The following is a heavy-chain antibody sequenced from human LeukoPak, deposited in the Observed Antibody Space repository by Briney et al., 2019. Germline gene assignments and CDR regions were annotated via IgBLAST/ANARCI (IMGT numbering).Heavy chain of an antibody. J-gene: IGHJ3*02. CDR2: ISYDGSNK. CDR3: AKDPRHIPDAFDI. CDR1: GFTFSSYA. D-gene: IGHD2-21*01. V-gene: IGHV3-30-3*01. Sequence: PGGSLRLSCAASGFTFSSYAMHWVRQAPGKGLEWVAVISYDGSNKYYADSVKGRFTISRDNSKNTLYLQMNSLRAEDTAVYYCAKDPRHIPDAFDIWGQGTMVTVSS.